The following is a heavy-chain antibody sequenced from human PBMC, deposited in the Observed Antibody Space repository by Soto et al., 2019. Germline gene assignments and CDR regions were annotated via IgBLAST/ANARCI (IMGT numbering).Heavy chain of an antibody. CDR2: IMPIFGTP. V-gene: IGHV1-69*13. D-gene: IGHD3-10*01. J-gene: IGHJ5*02. CDR1: GGTFDSYV. CDR3: ARVHSSGIFYFVDP. Sequence: SVNVSCKASGGTFDSYVISWLRQAPGQGLEWMGGIMPIFGTPNYAQKFRGRVTISADESTSTAYLELSSLTSDDTAVYYCARVHSSGIFYFVDPWGQGTLVTVSS.